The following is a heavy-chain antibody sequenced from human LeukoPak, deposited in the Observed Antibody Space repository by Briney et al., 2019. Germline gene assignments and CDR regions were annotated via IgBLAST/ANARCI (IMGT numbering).Heavy chain of an antibody. CDR2: INEDGREK. J-gene: IGHJ4*02. CDR3: EQGGHFDF. D-gene: IGHD3-16*01. CDR1: GFSFSRFW. Sequence: PGGSLRLSCAASGFSFSRFWMTWGRQAPGKGPEWVANINEDGREKYYVDSVKGRFTISRDNGKNSLYLEMNSLRADDTAVYFCEQGGHFDFWGQGAPVTVSS. V-gene: IGHV3-7*01.